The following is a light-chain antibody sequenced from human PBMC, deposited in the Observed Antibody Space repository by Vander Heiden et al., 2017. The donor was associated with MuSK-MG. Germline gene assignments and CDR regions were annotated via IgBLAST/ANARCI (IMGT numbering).Light chain of an antibody. CDR2: GAS. Sequence: EIVLTQSPGALSLSPGERATLSCRASQSVSSDFLAWYQQKPGQAPRLLIYGASARATGIPDRFSGSWSGTDFTLTISRLEPEDFAVYYCHQHGFSPWTFGQGTKVEI. CDR1: QSVSSDF. CDR3: HQHGFSPWT. V-gene: IGKV3-20*01. J-gene: IGKJ1*01.